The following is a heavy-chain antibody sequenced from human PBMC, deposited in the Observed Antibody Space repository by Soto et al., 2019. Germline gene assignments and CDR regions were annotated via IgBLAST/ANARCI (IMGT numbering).Heavy chain of an antibody. J-gene: IGHJ4*02. Sequence: SETLSLTCTVSGCSISSYYWSWIRQPPGKGLEWIGYIYYSGSTNYNPSLKSRVTISVDTSKNQFSLKLSSVTAADTAVYYCARVDITIFGVVDYWGQGTLVTVSS. CDR3: ARVDITIFGVVDY. V-gene: IGHV4-59*01. D-gene: IGHD3-3*01. CDR2: IYYSGST. CDR1: GCSISSYY.